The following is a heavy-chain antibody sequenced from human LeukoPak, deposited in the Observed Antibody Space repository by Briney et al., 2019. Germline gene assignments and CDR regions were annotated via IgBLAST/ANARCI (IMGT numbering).Heavy chain of an antibody. V-gene: IGHV1-69*04. D-gene: IGHD1-26*01. J-gene: IGHJ4*02. Sequence: EASVKVSCKASGGTFSSYAISWVRQAPGQGLEWMGRIIPILGIANYAQKFQGRVTVTADKSTSTAYMELSSLRSEDTAVYYCARAPRGVRATRPFDYWGQGTLVAVSS. CDR3: ARAPRGVRATRPFDY. CDR1: GGTFSSYA. CDR2: IIPILGIA.